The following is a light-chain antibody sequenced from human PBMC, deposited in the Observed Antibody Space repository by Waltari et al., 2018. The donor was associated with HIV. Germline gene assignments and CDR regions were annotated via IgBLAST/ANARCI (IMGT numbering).Light chain of an antibody. CDR2: EVV. J-gene: IGLJ3*02. V-gene: IGLV2-18*02. CDR1: DVARYDR. Sequence: DVARYDRVSWYQQPPGTGPKLLIYEVVNRPSGVPGRFSGSKSGNTASLTIFGLQSEDEADYYCSSFTTSSTWVFGGGTKLTV. CDR3: SSFTTSSTWV.